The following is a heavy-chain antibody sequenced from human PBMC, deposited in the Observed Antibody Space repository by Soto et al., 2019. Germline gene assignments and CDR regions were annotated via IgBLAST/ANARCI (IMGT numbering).Heavy chain of an antibody. CDR1: GATFSTHT. CDR3: ARDKDQLPTD. Sequence: QVQLVQSGAEVKKPGSSVKVSCRASGATFSTHTIIWVRQAPGQGLEWVGRIIPMLGIANYAQKFQGRVTITADKYTSTAYMEVSSLTSEDTAIYYCARDKDQLPTDWGQGTLVTVSS. D-gene: IGHD2-2*01. J-gene: IGHJ1*01. V-gene: IGHV1-69*04. CDR2: IIPMLGIA.